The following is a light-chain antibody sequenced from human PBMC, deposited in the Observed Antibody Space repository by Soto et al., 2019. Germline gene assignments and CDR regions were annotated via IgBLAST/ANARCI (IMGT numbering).Light chain of an antibody. J-gene: IGKJ5*01. CDR2: GAS. CDR1: QSVSSNY. CDR3: QQYGSSLIT. Sequence: EIVLTQSPGTLSLSPGERATLSCRASQSVSSNYLGWYQQKPGQAPRLLIYGASSRATGIPDRFSGSGSGTDFTLTISRVEPEDFAVYYCQQYGSSLITFGQGTRLEIQ. V-gene: IGKV3-20*01.